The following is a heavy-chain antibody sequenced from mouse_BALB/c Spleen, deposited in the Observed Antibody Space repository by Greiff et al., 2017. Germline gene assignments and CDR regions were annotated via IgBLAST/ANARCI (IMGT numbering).Heavy chain of an antibody. Sequence: QVQLQQSGAELVKPGASVKLSCKASGYTFTSYYMYWVKQRPGQGLEWIGEINPSNGGTNFNEKFKSKATLTVDKSSSTAYMQLSSLTSEDSAVYYCARWGYGSSYDAMDYWGQGTSVTVSS. CDR1: GYTFTSYY. J-gene: IGHJ4*01. CDR3: ARWGYGSSYDAMDY. D-gene: IGHD1-1*01. V-gene: IGHV1S81*02. CDR2: INPSNGGT.